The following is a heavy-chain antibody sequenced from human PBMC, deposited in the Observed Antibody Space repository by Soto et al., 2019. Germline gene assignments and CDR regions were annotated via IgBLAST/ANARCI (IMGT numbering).Heavy chain of an antibody. CDR1: GYTFTGYY. V-gene: IGHV1-2*02. D-gene: IGHD3-3*01. CDR2: INPNSGGT. Sequence: GASVKVSCKASGYTFTGYYMHWVRQAPGQGLEWMGWINPNSGGTNYAQKFQGRVTMTRDTSISTAYMELSRLRSDDTAVYYCARVETYYDFWSGPSNYGMDVWGQGTTVTV. CDR3: ARVETYYDFWSGPSNYGMDV. J-gene: IGHJ6*02.